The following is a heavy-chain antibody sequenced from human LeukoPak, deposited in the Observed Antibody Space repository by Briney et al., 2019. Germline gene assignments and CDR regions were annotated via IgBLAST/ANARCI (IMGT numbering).Heavy chain of an antibody. V-gene: IGHV4-59*01. Sequence: SETLSLTCTVSGGSISSYYWSWIRQPPGKGLEWIGYIYYSGNTNYNPSLKSRVTISVDTSKNQFSLKLSSVTAADTAVYYCARIPDYDSSGYYSGFYFDYWGQGTLVTVSS. CDR3: ARIPDYDSSGYYSGFYFDY. J-gene: IGHJ4*02. CDR2: IYYSGNT. D-gene: IGHD3-22*01. CDR1: GGSISSYY.